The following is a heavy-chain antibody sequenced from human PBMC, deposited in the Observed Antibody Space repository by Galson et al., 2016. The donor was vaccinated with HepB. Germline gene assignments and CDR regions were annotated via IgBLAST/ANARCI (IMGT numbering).Heavy chain of an antibody. Sequence: LSLTCAVYGGSFSGYYWSWIRQPPGKGLEWIGEINHSRSSNYNPSLKSRVTISVDTSKNQFSLKLSSVTAADTAVYYCARSLPRGVYFDYWGQGTLATVSS. CDR3: ARSLPRGVYFDY. J-gene: IGHJ4*02. CDR1: GGSFSGYY. CDR2: INHSRSS. V-gene: IGHV4-34*01. D-gene: IGHD3-10*01.